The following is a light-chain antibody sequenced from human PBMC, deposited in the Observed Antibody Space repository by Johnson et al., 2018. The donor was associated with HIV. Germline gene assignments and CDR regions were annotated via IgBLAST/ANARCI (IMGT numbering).Light chain of an antibody. CDR1: SSNIANNY. V-gene: IGLV1-51*01. CDR3: GTWDSSLSAAV. J-gene: IGLJ1*01. Sequence: QSVLTQPPSVSAAPGQKVTISCSGSSSNIANNYVSWYQQLPGTAPKLLIYDNNKRPSGIPDRFSGSKSGTSATLGITGLQTGDEADYYCGTWDSSLSAAVFGTGTKVTVL. CDR2: DNN.